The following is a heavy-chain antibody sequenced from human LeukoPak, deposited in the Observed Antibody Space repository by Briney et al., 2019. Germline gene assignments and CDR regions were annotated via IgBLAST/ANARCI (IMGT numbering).Heavy chain of an antibody. Sequence: GGSLRLSCAASGFTFSDYDMHWVRQAPGKGLEWVSSFHTDNGLHYPVSVKGRFTISRENAKNFLFLQMNSLRAGDTAVYYCARGSCSTNNCYERLRGLYVWGQGTMVTVSS. CDR2: FHTDNGL. CDR1: GFTFSDYD. CDR3: ARGSCSTNNCYERLRGLYV. D-gene: IGHD2-2*01. V-gene: IGHV3-13*05. J-gene: IGHJ6*02.